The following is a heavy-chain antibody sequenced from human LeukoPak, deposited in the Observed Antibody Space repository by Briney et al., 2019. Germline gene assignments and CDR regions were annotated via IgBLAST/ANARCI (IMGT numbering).Heavy chain of an antibody. Sequence: PSETLSLTCTVSGGSISSYYWSWIRQPPGKGLEWIGYIYYSGSTNCNPSLKSRVTISVDTSKNQFSLRLSSVTAADTAVYYCARVLLVGAILDDFDYWGQGTLVTVSS. J-gene: IGHJ4*02. CDR1: GGSISSYY. D-gene: IGHD1-26*01. V-gene: IGHV4-59*08. CDR3: ARVLLVGAILDDFDY. CDR2: IYYSGST.